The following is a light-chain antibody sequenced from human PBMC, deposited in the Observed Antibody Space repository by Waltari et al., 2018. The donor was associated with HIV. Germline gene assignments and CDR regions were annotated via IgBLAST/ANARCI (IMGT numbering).Light chain of an antibody. Sequence: SYVLTQPPSVSVAPGKTARITCGGNNIASKSVHWYQHKPGQAPVLVISDDSDRPAGIPERFSGSNSGNTATLTIGRVEAGDEADYYCQVWDSSGDHPLFGGGTKLTVL. CDR1: NIASKS. J-gene: IGLJ2*01. V-gene: IGLV3-21*04. CDR3: QVWDSSGDHPL. CDR2: DDS.